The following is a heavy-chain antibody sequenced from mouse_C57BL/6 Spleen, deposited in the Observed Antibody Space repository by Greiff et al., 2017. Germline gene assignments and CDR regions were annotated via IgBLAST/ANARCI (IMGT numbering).Heavy chain of an antibody. V-gene: IGHV1-69*01. CDR3: ASGYDYGYAMDY. J-gene: IGHJ4*01. CDR1: GYTFTSYW. Sequence: QVQLQQPGAELVMPGASVKLSCKASGYTFTSYWMHWVKQRPGQGLEWIGEIDPSDSYTNYNQKFKGKSTLTVDKSSSTAYMQLSSLTSEDSAVYYCASGYDYGYAMDYWGQGTSVTVSS. D-gene: IGHD2-4*01. CDR2: IDPSDSYT.